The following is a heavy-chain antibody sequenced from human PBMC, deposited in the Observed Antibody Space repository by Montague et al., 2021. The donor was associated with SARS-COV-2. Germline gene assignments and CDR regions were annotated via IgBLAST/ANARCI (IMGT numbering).Heavy chain of an antibody. J-gene: IGHJ6*02. CDR1: GDSVSSHSAA. D-gene: IGHD6-13*01. V-gene: IGHV6-1*01. CDR2: TYYRSKRHN. CDR3: ARGSQVGSWPPTDSGMDV. Sequence: CAISGDSVSSHSAAWKWIRQSPSRGLEWLGRTYYRSKRHNDYAESVKSRITINPDTSKNQISLQLNSVTPEDTAVYYCARGSQVGSWPPTDSGMDVWGQGTKVTVS.